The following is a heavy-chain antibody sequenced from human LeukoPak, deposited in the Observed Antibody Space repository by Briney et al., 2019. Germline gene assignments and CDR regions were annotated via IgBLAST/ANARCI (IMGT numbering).Heavy chain of an antibody. CDR1: GFTFGDYA. Sequence: GGSLRLSCTASGFTFGDYAMSWVRQAPGKGLEWVGFIRSKAYGGTTEYAASVKGRFTISRDDSKSIAYLQMNSLKTEDTAVYYCTGRYYYDSSGYYSFDYWGQGTLVTVSS. CDR3: TGRYYYDSSGYYSFDY. D-gene: IGHD3-22*01. V-gene: IGHV3-49*04. CDR2: IRSKAYGGTT. J-gene: IGHJ4*02.